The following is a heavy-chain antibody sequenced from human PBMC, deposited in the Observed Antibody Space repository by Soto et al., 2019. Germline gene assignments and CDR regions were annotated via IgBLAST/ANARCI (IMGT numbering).Heavy chain of an antibody. CDR2: VKTKTDGGTT. CDR3: TPLGPS. J-gene: IGHJ4*02. V-gene: IGHV3-15*07. Sequence: EVQLVESGGGLVQPGGSLRLSCAASGFNFSDAWMNWVRQAPGKGLEWVGHVKTKTDGGTTEYAASVKGRFIVSRDDSRNTLYLQMNSLKSEDTAMYYCTPLGPSWGQGTLVVVSS. CDR1: GFNFSDAW.